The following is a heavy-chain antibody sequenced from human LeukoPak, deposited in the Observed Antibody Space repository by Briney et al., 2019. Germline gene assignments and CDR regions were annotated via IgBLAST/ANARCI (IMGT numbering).Heavy chain of an antibody. Sequence: PSETLSLTGTVSGVSSSSGGYFWSWIRQHPGRGVEWIGYIYYSGSTYYNPCLKSRVTISVDTSKNQFSLKLSSVTAADTAVYYCARMWGYCNSTSCYMGWFDPWGQGTLVTVSS. J-gene: IGHJ5*02. CDR3: ARMWGYCNSTSCYMGWFDP. D-gene: IGHD2-2*02. V-gene: IGHV4-31*03. CDR1: GVSSSSGGYF. CDR2: IYYSGST.